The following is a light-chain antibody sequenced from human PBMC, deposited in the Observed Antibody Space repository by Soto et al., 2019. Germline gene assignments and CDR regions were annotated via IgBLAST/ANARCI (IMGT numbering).Light chain of an antibody. CDR1: QSISSY. V-gene: IGKV1-39*01. J-gene: IGKJ2*01. CDR2: AAS. Sequence: DIQMTQSPSSLSASVGDRVTITCRASQSISSYLNWYQQNPWKAPKLLIYAASSLQSGVPSRFSGSGSGTDFTLTISSLQPEDFATYYCQQSYSTLMYTFGQGTKLEIK. CDR3: QQSYSTLMYT.